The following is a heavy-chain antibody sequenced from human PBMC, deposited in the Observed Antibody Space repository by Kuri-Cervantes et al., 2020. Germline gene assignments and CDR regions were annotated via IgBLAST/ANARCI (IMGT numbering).Heavy chain of an antibody. V-gene: IGHV4-39*02. CDR3: ARDLSGQGYFDY. J-gene: IGHJ4*02. D-gene: IGHD2-15*01. Sequence: SETLSLTCTVSGGSISSSSYYWGWIRQPPGKGLEWIGSIYYSGSTYYNPSLKSRVTISVDTSKNQFSLKLSSVTAADTAVYYCARDLSGQGYFDYWGQGTLVTVSS. CDR2: IYYSGST. CDR1: GGSISSSSYY.